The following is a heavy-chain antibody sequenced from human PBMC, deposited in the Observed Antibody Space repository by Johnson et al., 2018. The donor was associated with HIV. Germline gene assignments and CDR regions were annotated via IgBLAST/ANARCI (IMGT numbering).Heavy chain of an antibody. Sequence: VQLVESGGGLVKPGGSLRLSCSTSGFNFSTYDMHWVRQPTGKGLEWVSAIGSADDTYYPGSVKGRFTISRDNSKNTLYLQMNSLRAEDTAVYYCAKDTGGNSGNDGFDMWGQGTMVTVSS. CDR1: GFNFSTYD. CDR3: AKDTGGNSGNDGFDM. D-gene: IGHD4-23*01. J-gene: IGHJ3*02. V-gene: IGHV3-13*01. CDR2: IGSADDT.